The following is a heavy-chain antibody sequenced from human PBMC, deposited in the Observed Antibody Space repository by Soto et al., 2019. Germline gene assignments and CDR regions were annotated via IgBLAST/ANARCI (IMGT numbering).Heavy chain of an antibody. D-gene: IGHD5-18*01. Sequence: PSETLSLTCTVSGGSISSYYWSWIRQPPGKGLEWIGYIYYSGSTNYNPSLKSRVTISVDTSKNQFSLKLSSVTAADTAVYYCARDSGYSYGYGNWFDPRGQGTLVTVSS. CDR1: GGSISSYY. J-gene: IGHJ5*02. V-gene: IGHV4-59*01. CDR2: IYYSGST. CDR3: ARDSGYSYGYGNWFDP.